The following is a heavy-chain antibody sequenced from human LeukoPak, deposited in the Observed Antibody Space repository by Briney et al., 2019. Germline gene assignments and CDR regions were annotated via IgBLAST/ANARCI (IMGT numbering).Heavy chain of an antibody. V-gene: IGHV3-21*01. CDR1: GFTSSSYS. CDR2: ISSSSSYI. Sequence: PGGSLRLSCVASGFTSSSYSMNWVRQAPGKGLEWVSSISSSSSYIYYADSVTGRFTISRDNAKNSLYLQMNSLRAEDTAVYYCARGDRDLYCSSTSCYPVLGGQGTLVTVSS. D-gene: IGHD2-2*01. J-gene: IGHJ4*02. CDR3: ARGDRDLYCSSTSCYPVL.